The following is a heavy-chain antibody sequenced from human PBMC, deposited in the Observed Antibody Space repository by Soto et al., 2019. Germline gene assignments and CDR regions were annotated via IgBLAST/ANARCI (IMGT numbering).Heavy chain of an antibody. V-gene: IGHV1-69*13. CDR2: IIPIFGTA. J-gene: IGHJ5*02. CDR3: ARERSPYSSGWVGWCDP. CDR1: GGTFSSYA. Sequence: SVKVSCKAFGGTFSSYAISWVRQAPGQGLEWMGGIIPIFGTANYAQKFQGRVTITADESTSTAYMELSSLRSEDTAVYYCARERSPYSSGWVGWCDPWGQGTLVTVSS. D-gene: IGHD6-19*01.